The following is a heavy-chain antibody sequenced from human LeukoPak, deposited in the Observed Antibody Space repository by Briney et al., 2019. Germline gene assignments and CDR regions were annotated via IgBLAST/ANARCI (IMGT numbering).Heavy chain of an antibody. CDR1: GYTFTGYY. CDR3: ARDKAAGSYYYYYYYMDV. CDR2: INPNSGGT. D-gene: IGHD6-13*01. Sequence: GASVKVSCKASGYTFTGYYMHWVRQAPGQGLEWMGWINPNSGGTNYAQKFQGRVTMTRDTSISTAYMELSRLRSDDTAVYYCARDKAAGSYYYYYYYMDVWGKGTTVTVSS. V-gene: IGHV1-2*02. J-gene: IGHJ6*03.